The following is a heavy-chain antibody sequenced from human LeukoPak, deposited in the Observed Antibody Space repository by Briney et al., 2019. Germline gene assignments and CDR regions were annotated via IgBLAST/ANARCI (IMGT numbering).Heavy chain of an antibody. CDR3: AREQRKFLYYCYMDV. CDR1: GFTFSDYY. Sequence: GGSLRLSCAASGFTFSDYYMSWIRQAPGKGLEWVSYISSSGSTIYYADSVKGRFTISRDNAKNSLYLQMNSLRAEDTAVYYCAREQRKFLYYCYMDVWGKGTTVTISS. CDR2: ISSSGSTI. J-gene: IGHJ6*03. V-gene: IGHV3-11*04. D-gene: IGHD2/OR15-2a*01.